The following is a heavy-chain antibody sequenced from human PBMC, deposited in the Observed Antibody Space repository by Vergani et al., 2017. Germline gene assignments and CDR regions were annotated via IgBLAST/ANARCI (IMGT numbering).Heavy chain of an antibody. J-gene: IGHJ6*02. CDR3: ARDLKGYYYYGMDV. V-gene: IGHV4-61*02. Sequence: QVQLQESGPGLVKPSQTLSLTCTVSGGSISSGSYYWSWIRQPAGKGLEWIGRIYTSGSTNYNPSLKSRVTISVDTSKNQFSLKVSSVTAADTAVYYCARDLKGYYYYGMDVWGQGTTVTVSS. CDR2: IYTSGST. CDR1: GGSISSGSYY.